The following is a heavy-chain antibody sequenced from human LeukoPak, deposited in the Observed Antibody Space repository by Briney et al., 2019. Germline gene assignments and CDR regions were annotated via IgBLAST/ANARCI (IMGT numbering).Heavy chain of an antibody. D-gene: IGHD1-26*01. CDR3: ARDVGARAFDY. CDR1: GYTFTSYY. V-gene: IGHV1-46*01. J-gene: IGHJ4*02. CDR2: INPSGGST. Sequence: GASVKVSCRASGYTFTSYYMHWVRQAPGQGLEWMGIINPSGGSTSYAQKFQGRVTITRDTSTSTVYMELSSLRSEDTAVYYCARDVGARAFDYWGQGTLVTVSS.